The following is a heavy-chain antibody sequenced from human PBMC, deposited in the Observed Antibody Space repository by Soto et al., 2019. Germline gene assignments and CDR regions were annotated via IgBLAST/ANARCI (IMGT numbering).Heavy chain of an antibody. V-gene: IGHV1-69*13. J-gene: IGHJ4*02. Sequence: SVKVSCMAPGGTFKNNGISWVRQAPGQGLEWMGGIIPVFGTTNYAQKFQGRLTITADDFTSTVYMELSRLRYEDTAVYYCASENWVAVATILYYCDSCGPGILGTVCS. CDR3: ASENWVAVATILYYCDS. CDR1: GGTFKNNG. CDR2: IIPVFGTT. D-gene: IGHD5-12*01.